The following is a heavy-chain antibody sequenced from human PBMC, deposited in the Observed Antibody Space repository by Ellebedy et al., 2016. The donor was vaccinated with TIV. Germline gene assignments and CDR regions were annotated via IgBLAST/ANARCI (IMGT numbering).Heavy chain of an antibody. V-gene: IGHV4-39*01. D-gene: IGHD3-3*01. Sequence: SETLSLXCTVSGGSISSSSYYWGWIRQPPGKGLEWIGSIYYSGSTYYNPSLKSRVTISVDTSKNQFSLKLSSVTAADTAVYYCARQDFGVVTDYWGQGTLVTVSS. J-gene: IGHJ4*02. CDR3: ARQDFGVVTDY. CDR2: IYYSGST. CDR1: GGSISSSSYY.